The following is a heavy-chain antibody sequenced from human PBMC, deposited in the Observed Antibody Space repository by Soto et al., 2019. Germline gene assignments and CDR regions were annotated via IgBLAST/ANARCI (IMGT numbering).Heavy chain of an antibody. CDR3: AREISGGVTLNWFDP. D-gene: IGHD2-8*02. J-gene: IGHJ5*02. Sequence: QVQLAQSAAEVKKPGASVQVSCKASGYNFSDYYIHWVRQAPGQGLEWLGWVSPTRGGTNYAQKFKGRVTRTRDTASNTVYMELSGLTSDDTAVFYCAREISGGVTLNWFDPWGQGTLVTVSS. CDR2: VSPTRGGT. CDR1: GYNFSDYY. V-gene: IGHV1-2*02.